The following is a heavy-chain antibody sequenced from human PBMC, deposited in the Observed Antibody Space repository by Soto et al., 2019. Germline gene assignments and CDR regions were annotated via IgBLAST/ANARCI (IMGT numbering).Heavy chain of an antibody. CDR2: NSGSADST. D-gene: IGHD2-8*01. CDR3: AKTRGAMIYAISVYGMDV. CDR1: GFTFSSFA. J-gene: IGHJ6*02. V-gene: IGHV3-23*01. Sequence: EVQLLESGGGLVQPGGSLRLSCAASGFTFSSFALNWVRQAPGKGLEWVSINSGSADSTFYADSVKGRFTISRDNSKNMLYLQINSLRAEDTAVYYCAKTRGAMIYAISVYGMDVWGQGTTVTVSS.